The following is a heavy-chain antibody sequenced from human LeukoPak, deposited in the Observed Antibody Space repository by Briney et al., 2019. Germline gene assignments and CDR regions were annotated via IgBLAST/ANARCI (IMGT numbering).Heavy chain of an antibody. CDR3: AKTPTLPYCGGDCYQFDY. V-gene: IGHV3-23*01. Sequence: GGSLRLSCAASGFTFSSYAMGWVRQAPGKGLEWVSAISGSGGSTYYADSVKGRFTISRDNSKNTLYLQMNSLRAEDTAVYYCAKTPTLPYCGGDCYQFDYWGQETLVTVSS. CDR1: GFTFSSYA. J-gene: IGHJ4*02. D-gene: IGHD2-21*02. CDR2: ISGSGGST.